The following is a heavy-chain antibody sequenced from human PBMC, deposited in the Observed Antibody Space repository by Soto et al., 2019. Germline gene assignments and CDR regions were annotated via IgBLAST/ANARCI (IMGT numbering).Heavy chain of an antibody. CDR3: AREYSSGFSFFDY. CDR1: GYTFTSYD. D-gene: IGHD6-19*01. CDR2: MDPNSGNT. Sequence: GASVKVSCKASGYTFTSYDINWVRQATGQGLEWMGWMDPNSGNTGYAQKFQGRVTMTRNTSISTAYMELSSLRSEDTAVYYCAREYSSGFSFFDYWGQGTLVTVSS. J-gene: IGHJ4*02. V-gene: IGHV1-8*01.